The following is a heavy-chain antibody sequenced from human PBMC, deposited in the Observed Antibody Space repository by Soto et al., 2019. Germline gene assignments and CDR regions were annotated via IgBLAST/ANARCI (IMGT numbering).Heavy chain of an antibody. CDR2: IIPIFGTA. CDR3: ARDSTAGGGSSWFDP. Sequence: ASVKVSCKASGGTFSSYAISWVRQAPGQGLEWMGGIIPIFGTANYAQKFQGRVTITADESTSTAYMELSSLRSEDTAVYYCARDSTAGGGSSWFDPWGQGTLVTVSS. J-gene: IGHJ5*02. CDR1: GGTFSSYA. V-gene: IGHV1-69*13. D-gene: IGHD2-15*01.